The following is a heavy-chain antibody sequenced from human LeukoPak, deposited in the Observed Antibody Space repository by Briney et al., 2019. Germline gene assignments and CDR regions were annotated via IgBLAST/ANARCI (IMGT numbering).Heavy chain of an antibody. V-gene: IGHV1-18*01. Sequence: ASVKVSCKASGYTFSSSGISWVRQAPGQGPEWMGWIGAYNGNTVYAQNLEGRVTMTADTSTSTAYMELTSLRSDDTAVYYCARDHQYDFDYWGQGTLVTVSS. J-gene: IGHJ4*02. CDR3: ARDHQYDFDY. CDR2: IGAYNGNT. CDR1: GYTFSSSG. D-gene: IGHD2-2*01.